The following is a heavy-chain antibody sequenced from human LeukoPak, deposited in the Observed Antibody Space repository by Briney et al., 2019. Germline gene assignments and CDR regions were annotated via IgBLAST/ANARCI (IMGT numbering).Heavy chain of an antibody. V-gene: IGHV1-18*01. Sequence: ASVKLSCKASGYTFTSYGISWVRQAPGQGLEWMGWISAYNGNTNYAQKLQGRVTMTTDTSTSTAYMELRSLRSDDTAVYYCAKDRTMVRGATVGYWGQGTLVTVSS. CDR3: AKDRTMVRGATVGY. CDR2: ISAYNGNT. J-gene: IGHJ4*02. D-gene: IGHD3-10*01. CDR1: GYTFTSYG.